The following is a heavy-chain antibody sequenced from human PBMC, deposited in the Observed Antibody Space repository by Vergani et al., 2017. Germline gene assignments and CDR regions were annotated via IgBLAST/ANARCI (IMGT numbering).Heavy chain of an antibody. CDR1: GFTFDDYA. D-gene: IGHD4-17*01. Sequence: EVQLVESGGGLVQPGRSLRLSCAASGFTFDDYAMHWVRQAPGKGLEWVSGISWNSGSIGYADSVKGRFTISRDNAKNSLYLQMNSLRAEDTALYYCATPQTVTTGGMEVWGQGTTVIVSS. J-gene: IGHJ6*02. V-gene: IGHV3-9*01. CDR3: ATPQTVTTGGMEV. CDR2: ISWNSGSI.